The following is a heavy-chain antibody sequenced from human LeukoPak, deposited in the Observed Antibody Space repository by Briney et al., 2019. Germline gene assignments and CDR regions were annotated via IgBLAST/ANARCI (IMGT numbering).Heavy chain of an antibody. J-gene: IGHJ4*02. CDR3: ARQWQWLAPFDY. CDR1: GGSISSYY. Sequence: SETLSLTCTVSGGSISSYYWSWIRQPPGEGLEWSGYIYYSGSTNYNPSLKSRVTISVDTSKNQFSLKLSSVTAADTAVYYCARQWQWLAPFDYWGQGTLVTVSS. CDR2: IYYSGST. D-gene: IGHD6-19*01. V-gene: IGHV4-59*08.